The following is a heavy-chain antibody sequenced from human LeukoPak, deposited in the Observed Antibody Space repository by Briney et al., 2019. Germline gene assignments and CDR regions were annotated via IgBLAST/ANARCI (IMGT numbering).Heavy chain of an antibody. CDR2: ISYGGGDK. V-gene: IGHV3-30*03. J-gene: IGHJ4*02. CDR3: AREVGGGATNYFDY. D-gene: IGHD1-26*01. Sequence: GGSLRLSCAASGFTFSFYGMHWVRQAPGKGLEWVAFISYGGGDKYYADSVKGRFTISRDNSKNTLYLQMNSLRADDTAVYYCAREVGGGATNYFDYWGQGTLVTVSS. CDR1: GFTFSFYG.